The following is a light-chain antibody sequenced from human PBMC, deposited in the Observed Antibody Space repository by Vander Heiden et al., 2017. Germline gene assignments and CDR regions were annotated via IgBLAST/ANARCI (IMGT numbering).Light chain of an antibody. CDR3: QQYNNWPPYT. J-gene: IGKJ2*01. V-gene: IGKV3-15*01. CDR1: QSVSSN. Sequence: EIVMTQSPATLSVSPGERATLSCRASQSVSSNLAWYRQKPGQAPRLLIYGASTRATGIPAKFSGSGYGTEFTLTISSRQSEDFAVYYCQQYNNWPPYTFGQGTKLEIK. CDR2: GAS.